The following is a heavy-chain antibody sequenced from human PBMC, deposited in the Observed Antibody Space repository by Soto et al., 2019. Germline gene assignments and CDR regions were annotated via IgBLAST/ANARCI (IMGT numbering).Heavy chain of an antibody. V-gene: IGHV4-31*03. J-gene: IGHJ6*02. CDR2: IYYSGST. CDR1: GGSISSGAYY. CDR3: ARWVAGLYYGMDV. Sequence: SETLSLTCTVSGGSISSGAYYWSWIRQNPGKGLEWIGYIYYSGSTYYNPSLKSRVIISVDTSKNQFSLKLSSVTAADTAVYYCARWVAGLYYGMDVWGQGTTVT. D-gene: IGHD2-15*01.